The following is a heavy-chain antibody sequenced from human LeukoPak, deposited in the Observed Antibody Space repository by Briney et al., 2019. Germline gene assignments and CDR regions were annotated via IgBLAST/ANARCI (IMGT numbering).Heavy chain of an antibody. D-gene: IGHD3-3*01. J-gene: IGHJ3*02. CDR3: ARLLSYDFWSGYLPGAFDI. CDR2: IYTSGST. CDR1: GGSISSGSYY. Sequence: SETLSLTCTVSGGSISSGSYYWSWIRQPAGKGLEWIGRIYTSGSTNYNPSLKSRVTISVDTSKNQFSLKLSSVTAADTAVFYCARLLSYDFWSGYLPGAFDIWGQGTMVTVSS. V-gene: IGHV4-61*02.